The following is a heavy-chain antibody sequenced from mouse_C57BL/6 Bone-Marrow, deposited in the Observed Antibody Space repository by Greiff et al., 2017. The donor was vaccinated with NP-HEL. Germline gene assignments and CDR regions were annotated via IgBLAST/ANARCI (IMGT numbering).Heavy chain of an antibody. D-gene: IGHD2-4*01. V-gene: IGHV1-56*01. CDR1: GYTFTSHW. J-gene: IGHJ3*01. CDR3: ARPYEYAWFAY. Sequence: QVQLQQSGPELVRPGASVTISCKAPGYTFTSHWMQWVRQRPGQGLEWIGALFPGSGSTYYNEKFKGKAKLTVDTSSSTAYMQLSSLTSDDSAVYFCARPYEYAWFAYWGQGTLVTVSA. CDR2: LFPGSGST.